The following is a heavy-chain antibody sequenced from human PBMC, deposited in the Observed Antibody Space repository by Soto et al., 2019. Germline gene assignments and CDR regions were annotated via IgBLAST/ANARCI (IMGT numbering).Heavy chain of an antibody. CDR2: IIPIFGTA. J-gene: IGHJ4*02. CDR3: ASSDYDFWSPRGSPPDY. D-gene: IGHD3-3*01. V-gene: IGHV1-69*01. Sequence: QVQLVQSGAEVKKPGSSVKVSCKASGGTFSSYAISWVRQAPGQGLEWMGGIIPIFGTANYAQKFQGRVTITADESTSTAYMELSSLRSEDTAVCYCASSDYDFWSPRGSPPDYWGQGTLVTVSS. CDR1: GGTFSSYA.